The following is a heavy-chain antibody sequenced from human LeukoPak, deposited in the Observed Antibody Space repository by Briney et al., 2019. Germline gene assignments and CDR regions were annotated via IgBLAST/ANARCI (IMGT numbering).Heavy chain of an antibody. V-gene: IGHV4-39*01. J-gene: IGHJ6*03. CDR2: IYYSGSS. D-gene: IGHD6-6*01. CDR3: ARLRIAARRALGYYYYYMDV. Sequence: PPETPSPTSTLAGGSTSSSSYYWGWIRQPPGNGLEWIGRIYYSGSSYYNPSLKSRVTISVDTSKNHFSLKLSSVTAADTAVYYCARLRIAARRALGYYYYYMDVWGKGTTVTVSS. CDR1: GGSTSSSSYY.